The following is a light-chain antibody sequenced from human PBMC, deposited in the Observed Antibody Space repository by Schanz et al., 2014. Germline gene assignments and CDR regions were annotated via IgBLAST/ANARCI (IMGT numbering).Light chain of an antibody. J-gene: IGLJ3*02. Sequence: QSALTQPPSASGSPGQSVTISCTGTSSDVGAYNFVSWYEQHPGKAPKLMINEVNKRPSGVPDRFSGSKSGNTAFLTVSGLQAEDEGDYYCTSYTSSSTRVFGGGTKLTVL. CDR2: EVN. CDR1: SSDVGAYNF. V-gene: IGLV2-8*01. CDR3: TSYTSSSTRV.